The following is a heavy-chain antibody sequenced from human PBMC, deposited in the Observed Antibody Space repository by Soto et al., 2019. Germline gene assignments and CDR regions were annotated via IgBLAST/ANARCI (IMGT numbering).Heavy chain of an antibody. D-gene: IGHD1-1*01. CDR3: VRAQNWNDDWYYYYGMDV. CDR2: ISWDGGST. Sequence: GGSLRLSCAASGFTFDDYAMHWVRQAPGKGLEWVSLISWDGGSTYYADSVKGRFTISRDNSKNSLYLQMNSLRAEDTALYYCVRAQNWNDDWYYYYGMDVWGQGTTVTVSS. V-gene: IGHV3-43D*03. CDR1: GFTFDDYA. J-gene: IGHJ6*02.